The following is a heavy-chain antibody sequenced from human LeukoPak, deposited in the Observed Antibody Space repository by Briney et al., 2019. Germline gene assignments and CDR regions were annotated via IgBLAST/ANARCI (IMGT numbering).Heavy chain of an antibody. V-gene: IGHV1-2*02. J-gene: IGHJ4*02. CDR3: ASLPIAAAAPLFDY. Sequence: ASVKVSCKASGYTSTGYYMHWVRQAPGQGLEWMGWINPNSGGTNYAQKFQGRVTMTRDTSISTAYMELSRLRSDDTAVYYCASLPIAAAAPLFDYWGQGTLVTVSS. CDR1: GYTSTGYY. D-gene: IGHD6-13*01. CDR2: INPNSGGT.